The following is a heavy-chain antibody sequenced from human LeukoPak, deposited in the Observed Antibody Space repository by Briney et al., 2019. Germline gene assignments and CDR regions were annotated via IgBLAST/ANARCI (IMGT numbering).Heavy chain of an antibody. CDR3: ARAPSAGNFVLYYFDY. CDR2: ISSTSATI. Sequence: GGPLRLSCAASGFSYSSYSMNWVRQAPGKGLEWVSYISSTSATIYYADSVKGRFTISRDNAKNSLYLQMNSLRAEDTAVYYCARAPSAGNFVLYYFDYWGQGTLVTVSS. V-gene: IGHV3-48*01. J-gene: IGHJ4*02. D-gene: IGHD3-16*02. CDR1: GFSYSSYS.